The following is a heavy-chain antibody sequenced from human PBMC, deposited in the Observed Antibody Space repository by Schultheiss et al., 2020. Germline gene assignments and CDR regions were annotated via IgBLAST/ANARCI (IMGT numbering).Heavy chain of an antibody. J-gene: IGHJ6*02. CDR3: AKDNGSSWALYYYYYYGMDV. CDR2: ISSSSSYI. D-gene: IGHD6-13*01. Sequence: GGSLRLSCAASGFTFSSYSMNWVRQAPGKGLEWVSSISSSSSYIYYADSVKGRFTISRDNAKNTLYLQMNSLRAEDTAVYYCAKDNGSSWALYYYYYYGMDVWGQGTTVTVSS. V-gene: IGHV3-21*01. CDR1: GFTFSSYS.